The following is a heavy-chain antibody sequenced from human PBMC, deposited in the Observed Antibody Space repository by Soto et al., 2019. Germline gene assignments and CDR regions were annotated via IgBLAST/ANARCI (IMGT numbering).Heavy chain of an antibody. CDR1: RGTFSSYA. Sequence: SVKVSCKASRGTFSSYAISWVRQAPGQGLEWMGGIIPIFGTANYAQKFQGRVTITADESTSTAYMELSSLRSEDTAVYYCARSWAQGAAAGPDYWGQGTLVTVSS. CDR2: IIPIFGTA. D-gene: IGHD6-13*01. CDR3: ARSWAQGAAAGPDY. J-gene: IGHJ4*02. V-gene: IGHV1-69*13.